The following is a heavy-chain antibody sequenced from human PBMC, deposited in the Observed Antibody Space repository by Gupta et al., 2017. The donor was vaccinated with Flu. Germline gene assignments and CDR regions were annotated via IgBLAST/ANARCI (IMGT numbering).Heavy chain of an antibody. CDR3: ASTEDPTTYSSGWYGDY. Sequence: GGIIPIFGTANYAQKFQGRVTITADKSTSTAYMELSSLRSEDTAVYYCASTEDPTTYSSGWYGDYWGQGTLVTVSS. J-gene: IGHJ4*02. CDR2: IIPIFGTA. D-gene: IGHD6-19*01. V-gene: IGHV1-69*06.